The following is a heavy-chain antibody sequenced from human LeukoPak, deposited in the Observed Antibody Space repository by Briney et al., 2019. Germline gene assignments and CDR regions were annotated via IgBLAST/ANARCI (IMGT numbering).Heavy chain of an antibody. Sequence: RPSETLSLTCTVSGGSISSYYWSWIRQPPGKGLEWIGYVYYSGSTNYNPSLKSRVTISVDTSKNQFSLKLSSVTAADTAVYYCARGVGGYDLDYWGQGTLVTVSS. V-gene: IGHV4-59*12. CDR1: GGSISSYY. J-gene: IGHJ4*02. D-gene: IGHD5-12*01. CDR2: VYYSGST. CDR3: ARGVGGYDLDY.